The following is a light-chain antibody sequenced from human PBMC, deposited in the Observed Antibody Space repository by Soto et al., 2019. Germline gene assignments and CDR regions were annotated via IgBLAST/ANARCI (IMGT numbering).Light chain of an antibody. Sequence: EIVLTQSPGTLSLSPGERATLXXRASQSVSSSYLAWYQQKPGQAPRVXIYGASSRATGIPDRFSGSGSGTDFTLTINSLEPDDFAVYYCQQRDSWPITFGQGTRLEIK. CDR1: QSVSSSY. J-gene: IGKJ5*01. CDR2: GAS. V-gene: IGKV3D-20*02. CDR3: QQRDSWPIT.